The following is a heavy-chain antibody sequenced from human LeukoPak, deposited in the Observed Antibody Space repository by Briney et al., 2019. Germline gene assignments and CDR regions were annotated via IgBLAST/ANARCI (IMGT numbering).Heavy chain of an antibody. CDR2: IIPIFGTA. CDR1: GGTFSSYA. D-gene: IGHD3-22*01. CDR3: AREPRYYYDSSGYYYFDY. V-gene: IGHV1-69*05. J-gene: IGHJ4*02. Sequence: SVKVSCKASGGTFSSYAISWLPQAPGQGLEWMGRIIPIFGTANYAQKFQGRVTITTEESTSTAYMELSSLRSEDTAVYYCAREPRYYYDSSGYYYFDYWGQGTLVTVSS.